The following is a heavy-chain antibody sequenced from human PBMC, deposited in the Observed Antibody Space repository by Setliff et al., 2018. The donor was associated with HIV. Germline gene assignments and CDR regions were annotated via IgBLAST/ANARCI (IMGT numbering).Heavy chain of an antibody. CDR1: GYTFTSYY. CDR3: ARAMVRGFGAFDI. D-gene: IGHD3-10*01. Sequence: ASVKVSCKASGYTFTSYYMHWVRQAPGQGLEWMGIINPSGGSTSYAQKFQGRVTMTRDTSTSTVYMELSSLRSEDTAVCYCARAMVRGFGAFDIWGQGTMVTVSS. CDR2: INPSGGST. V-gene: IGHV1-46*01. J-gene: IGHJ3*02.